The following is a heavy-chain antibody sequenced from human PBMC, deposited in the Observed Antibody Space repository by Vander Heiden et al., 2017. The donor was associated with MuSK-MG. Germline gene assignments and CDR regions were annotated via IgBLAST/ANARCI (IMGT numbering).Heavy chain of an antibody. D-gene: IGHD6-19*01. V-gene: IGHV3-9*01. CDR1: GCTFDDYA. CDR2: ISWNSGSI. Sequence: EVQLVESGGGLVQPGRSLRLSCAASGCTFDDYAMHWVRQAPGKGLEWVSGISWNSGSIGYADSVKGRFTISRDNAKNSLYLQMNSLRAEDTAFYYCAKEDSSGWYFYDYWGQGTLVTVSS. J-gene: IGHJ4*02. CDR3: AKEDSSGWYFYDY.